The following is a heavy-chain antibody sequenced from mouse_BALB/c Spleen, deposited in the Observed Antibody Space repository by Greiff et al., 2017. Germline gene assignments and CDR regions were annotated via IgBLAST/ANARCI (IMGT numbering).Heavy chain of an antibody. J-gene: IGHJ2*01. D-gene: IGHD1-1*01. V-gene: IGHV5-15*02. CDR2: ISNLAYSI. CDR3: ARSTTVVAWGYYFDY. CDR1: GFTFSDYG. Sequence: EVKLVESGGGLVQPGGSRKLSCAASGFTFSDYGMAWVRQAPGKGPEWVAFISNLAYSIYYADTVTGRFTISRENAKNTLYLEMSSLRSEDTAMYYCARSTTVVAWGYYFDYWGQGTTLTVSS.